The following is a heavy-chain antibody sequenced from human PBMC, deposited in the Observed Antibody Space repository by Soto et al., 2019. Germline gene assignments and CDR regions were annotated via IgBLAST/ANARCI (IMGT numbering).Heavy chain of an antibody. V-gene: IGHV4-59*01. CDR1: GDSITGSY. CDR2: IYHSGTT. Sequence: SETLSLTCTVSGDSITGSYWSWIRQPPGKTLEWIGYIYHSGTTTYNPSLKSRVSISVDTSKNQFSLRLTSVIAADTAVYYCARDMPYAAGSLAGCDYWGQGTLVTVSS. D-gene: IGHD1-26*01. J-gene: IGHJ4*02. CDR3: ARDMPYAAGSLAGCDY.